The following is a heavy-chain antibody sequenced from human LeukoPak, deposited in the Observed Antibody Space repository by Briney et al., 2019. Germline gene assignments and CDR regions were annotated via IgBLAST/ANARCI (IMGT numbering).Heavy chain of an antibody. J-gene: IGHJ3*02. V-gene: IGHV4-59*08. CDR1: GGSISSYY. Sequence: PSETLSLTCTVSGGSISSYYWSWIRQPPGKGLEWIGYIYYSGSTYYNPSLKSRVTISVDTSRNQFSLKLSSVTAADTAVYYCARSYYYDSPDAFDIWGQGTMVTVSS. D-gene: IGHD3-22*01. CDR2: IYYSGST. CDR3: ARSYYYDSPDAFDI.